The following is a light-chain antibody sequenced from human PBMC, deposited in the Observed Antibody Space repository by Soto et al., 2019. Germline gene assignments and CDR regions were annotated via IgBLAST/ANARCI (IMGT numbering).Light chain of an antibody. CDR1: QSINSN. V-gene: IGKV3-15*01. CDR3: QQYGTPRSVT. CDR2: GAS. Sequence: EVLMTQSPATLSVSPGDRASLSCRASQSINSNLAWYQQQPGQAPRLLIYGASTRATAVPDRFSGSGSGTDFTLTITSLQSDDFAVYYCQQYGTPRSVTFGQGTRLEI. J-gene: IGKJ5*01.